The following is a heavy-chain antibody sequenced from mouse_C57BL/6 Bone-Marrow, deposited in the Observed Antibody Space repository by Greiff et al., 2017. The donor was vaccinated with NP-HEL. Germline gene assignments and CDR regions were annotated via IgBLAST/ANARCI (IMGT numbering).Heavy chain of an antibody. CDR1: GYTFTSYW. CDR2: IHPSDSDT. J-gene: IGHJ2*01. D-gene: IGHD1-1*01. V-gene: IGHV1-74*01. Sequence: VQLQQPGAELVKPWASVKVSCKASGYTFTSYWMHWVKQRPGQGLEWIGRIHPSDSDTNYNQKFKGKATLTVDKSSSTAYMQLSSLTSEDSAVYYCAMNYGSSYYFDYWGQGTTLTVSS. CDR3: AMNYGSSYYFDY.